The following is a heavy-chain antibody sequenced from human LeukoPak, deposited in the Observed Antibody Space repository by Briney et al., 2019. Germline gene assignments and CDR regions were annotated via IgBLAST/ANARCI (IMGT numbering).Heavy chain of an antibody. CDR1: GYTFSNSD. CDR2: INAYNGHT. J-gene: IGHJ4*02. V-gene: IGHV1-18*01. CDR3: ARGGRYYFDY. D-gene: IGHD6-25*01. Sequence: ASVKVSCTASGYTFSNSDISWVRQAPGQGLEWMGWINAYNGHTNYAQNFQGRVTLTTHTSTSTAYMELRSLRSDDTAVYYCARGGRYYFDYWGQGTLVTVSS.